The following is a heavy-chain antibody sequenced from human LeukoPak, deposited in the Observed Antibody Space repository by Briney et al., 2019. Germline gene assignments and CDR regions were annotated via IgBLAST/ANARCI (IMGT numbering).Heavy chain of an antibody. V-gene: IGHV3-48*03. CDR3: ARDAAYDFRNPYRYFQH. CDR2: ISSSGSTI. D-gene: IGHD3-3*01. CDR1: GFTFSSYE. J-gene: IGHJ1*01. Sequence: GGSLRLSCAASGFTFSSYEMNWVRQAPGKGLEWVSYISSSGSTIYYADSLKGRFTISRDNAKSALYLQMNSLRAEDTAVYYCARDAAYDFRNPYRYFQHWSQGTLVTVSS.